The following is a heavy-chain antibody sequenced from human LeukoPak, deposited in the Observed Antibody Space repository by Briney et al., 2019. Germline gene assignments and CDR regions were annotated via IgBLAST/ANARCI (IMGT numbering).Heavy chain of an antibody. CDR3: ARVQLGYCSSTSCYGYDY. CDR1: GGTFSSYA. J-gene: IGHJ4*02. CDR2: IIPIFGTA. Sequence: SVKVSCKASGGTFSSYAISWVRQAPGQGLEWMGGIIPIFGTANYAQKFQGRVTITADKSTCTAYMELSSLRSEDTAVYYCARVQLGYCSSTSCYGYDYWGQGTLVTVSS. V-gene: IGHV1-69*06. D-gene: IGHD2-2*01.